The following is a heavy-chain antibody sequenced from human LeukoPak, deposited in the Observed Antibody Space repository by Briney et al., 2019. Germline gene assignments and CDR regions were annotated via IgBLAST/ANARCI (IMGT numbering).Heavy chain of an antibody. V-gene: IGHV3-9*01. CDR2: ISWNSGSV. D-gene: IGHD4-17*01. CDR3: AKDNYGDYVTPFDY. Sequence: GGSLRLSCAASGFTFDDYAMHWVRQAPGKGLEWVSGISWNSGSVGYADSVKGRFTISRDNAKNSLYLQMNSLRAEDTALYYCAKDNYGDYVTPFDYWGQGTLVTVSS. J-gene: IGHJ4*02. CDR1: GFTFDDYA.